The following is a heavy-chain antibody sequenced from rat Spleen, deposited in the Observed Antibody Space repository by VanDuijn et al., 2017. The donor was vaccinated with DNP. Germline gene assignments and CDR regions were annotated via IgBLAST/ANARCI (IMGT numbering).Heavy chain of an antibody. CDR1: GFTFSNYG. Sequence: EVQLVESGGGLVQSGRSLKLSCAASGFTFSNYGMAWVRQAPTKGLEWVASITNSGGSTYYRDSVKGRFTISRDNAKSTLYLQMNSLRSEDTATYYCAYNNYFDYWGQGVMVTVSS. CDR2: ITNSGGST. D-gene: IGHD1-10*01. CDR3: AYNNYFDY. J-gene: IGHJ2*01. V-gene: IGHV5S13*01.